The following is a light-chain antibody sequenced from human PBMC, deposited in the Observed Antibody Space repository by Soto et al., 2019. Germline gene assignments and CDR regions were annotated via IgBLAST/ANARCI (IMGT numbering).Light chain of an antibody. CDR3: SSYTSSSTLV. V-gene: IGLV2-14*01. CDR2: DVS. J-gene: IGLJ1*01. CDR1: TSDVGGYNS. Sequence: QSVLTQPASVSGSPGQSITVSCTGTTSDVGGYNSVSWYQQHPGKVPKLMIYDVSNRPSGVSNRFSGSKSGNTAPLTISGLQAEDEADYYCSSYTSSSTLVFGTGTKLTVL.